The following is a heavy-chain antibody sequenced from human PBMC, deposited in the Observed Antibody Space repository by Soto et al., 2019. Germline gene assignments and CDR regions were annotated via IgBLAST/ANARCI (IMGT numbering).Heavy chain of an antibody. CDR3: AREKTNYGDPYYFDY. J-gene: IGHJ4*02. D-gene: IGHD4-17*01. CDR2: IYYSGST. Sequence: PSETLSLTCTVSGGSISSGGYYWSWIRQHPGKGLEWIGYIYYSGSTYYNPSLKSRVTISVDTSKNQFSLKLSSGTAADTAVYYCAREKTNYGDPYYFDYWGQGTLVTVSS. V-gene: IGHV4-31*03. CDR1: GGSISSGGYY.